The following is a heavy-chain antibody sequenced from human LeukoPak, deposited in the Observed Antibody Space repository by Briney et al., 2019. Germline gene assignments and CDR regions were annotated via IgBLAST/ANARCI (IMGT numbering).Heavy chain of an antibody. CDR2: IIPIFGTA. CDR1: GGTFSSYA. D-gene: IGHD4-17*01. J-gene: IGHJ5*02. CDR3: ARDKFGSYGDNWFDP. Sequence: ASVKVSCKASGGTFSSYAISWVRQAPGQGLEWMGRIIPIFGTANYAQKFQGRVTITTDESTSTAYMELSSLRSEDTAVYYCARDKFGSYGDNWFDPWGQGTLVTVSS. V-gene: IGHV1-69*05.